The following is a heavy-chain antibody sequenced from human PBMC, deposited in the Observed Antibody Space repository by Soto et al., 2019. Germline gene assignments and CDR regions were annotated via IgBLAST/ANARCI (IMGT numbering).Heavy chain of an antibody. J-gene: IGHJ4*02. V-gene: IGHV3-23*01. Sequence: EVQLLESGGGLVQPGGSLKLSCVASGFTFTSNAMSWVRQAPGKGLEWVSAISGSGGSTYYADSVKGRFTISRDNSKNTLYLQMNSLRAEDTAVYYCAKQYYDFWSGYVHFDYWGQGTLVTVSS. CDR2: ISGSGGST. CDR3: AKQYYDFWSGYVHFDY. D-gene: IGHD3-3*01. CDR1: GFTFTSNA.